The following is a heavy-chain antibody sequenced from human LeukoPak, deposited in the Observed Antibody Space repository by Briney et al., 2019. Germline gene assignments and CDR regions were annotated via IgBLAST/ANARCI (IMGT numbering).Heavy chain of an antibody. Sequence: SVKVSCKASGGTFSSYAISWVRQAPGQGLEWMGRIIPIFGIANYAQKFQGRVTITADKSTSTAYMELSSLRSEDTAVYYCARVPGRDGYKISPVYYYYGMDVWGQGTTVIVSS. D-gene: IGHD5-24*01. J-gene: IGHJ6*02. V-gene: IGHV1-69*04. CDR2: IIPIFGIA. CDR1: GGTFSSYA. CDR3: ARVPGRDGYKISPVYYYYGMDV.